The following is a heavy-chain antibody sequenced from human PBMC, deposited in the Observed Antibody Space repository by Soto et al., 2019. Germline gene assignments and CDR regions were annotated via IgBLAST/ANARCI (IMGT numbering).Heavy chain of an antibody. D-gene: IGHD3-10*01. V-gene: IGHV1-18*01. CDR2: ISAYNGNT. CDR3: AGEGGITMVRGFILGGGPCDP. CDR1: GYTFTSYG. Sequence: QVQLVQSGAEVKKPGASVKVSCKDSGYTFTSYGISWVRQAPGQRLAWMGWISAYNGNTNYAQKLQGRVTMTTDTASSSAYRGLRGLRSNDTALYYCAGEGGITMVRGFILGGGPCDPWGRGTLVTVSS. J-gene: IGHJ5*02.